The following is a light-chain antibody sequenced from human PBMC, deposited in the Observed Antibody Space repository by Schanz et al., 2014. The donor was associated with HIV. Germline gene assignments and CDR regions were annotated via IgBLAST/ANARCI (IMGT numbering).Light chain of an antibody. CDR3: SSYISVNTWV. Sequence: QSALTQPASVSGSPGQSITISCTGTSSDVGGYNYVSWHQQHPGKAPKLMIYEVSKRPSGVPDRFSGSMSGNTASLTISGLQAEDEADYYCSSYISVNTWVFGGGTKLTVL. V-gene: IGLV2-14*01. CDR2: EVS. CDR1: SSDVGGYNY. J-gene: IGLJ3*02.